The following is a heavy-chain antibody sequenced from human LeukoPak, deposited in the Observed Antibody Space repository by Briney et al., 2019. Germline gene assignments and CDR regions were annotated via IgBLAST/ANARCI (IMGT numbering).Heavy chain of an antibody. V-gene: IGHV1-2*02. Sequence: EASVKVSCKASGYTFTDYYMHWVRQAPGQGLEWMGWINPKAGGTNSAQKFQGRVTMTTDTSISTAYMELSRLRSDDTAVYYCARGGSGYYTYYYYYGMDVWGQGTTVTVSS. D-gene: IGHD3-3*01. J-gene: IGHJ6*02. CDR1: GYTFTDYY. CDR3: ARGGSGYYTYYYYYGMDV. CDR2: INPKAGGT.